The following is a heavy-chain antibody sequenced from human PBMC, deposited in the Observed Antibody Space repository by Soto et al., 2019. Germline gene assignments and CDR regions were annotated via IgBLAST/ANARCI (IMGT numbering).Heavy chain of an antibody. Sequence: QVQLVQSGAEEKKPGASVKVSCKASGYTFTSYAMHWVRQAPGQRLEWMGWINAGNGNTKYSQKFQGRVTITRDTAASTAYRELSTLRSEDTAVYYCARGGGGPLDWFDPWGQGTLVTVSS. J-gene: IGHJ5*02. D-gene: IGHD3-10*01. V-gene: IGHV1-3*05. CDR3: ARGGGGPLDWFDP. CDR1: GYTFTSYA. CDR2: INAGNGNT.